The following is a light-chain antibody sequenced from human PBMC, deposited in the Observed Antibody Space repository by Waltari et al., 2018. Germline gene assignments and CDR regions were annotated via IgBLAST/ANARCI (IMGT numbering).Light chain of an antibody. J-gene: IGLJ2*01. V-gene: IGLV3-19*01. CDR2: GKN. CDR3: NSRDSSGNHLVV. CDR1: SLRSYY. Sequence: SSELTQDPAVSVALGQTVRITCQGDSLRSYYASWYQQKPGQAPVLGIYGKNNRPSGIPDQFSGSSSGNTASLTITGAQAEDEADYYCNSRDSSGNHLVVFGGGTKLTVL.